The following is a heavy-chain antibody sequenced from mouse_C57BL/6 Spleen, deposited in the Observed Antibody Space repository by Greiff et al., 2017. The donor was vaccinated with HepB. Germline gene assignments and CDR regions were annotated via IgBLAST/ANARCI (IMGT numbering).Heavy chain of an antibody. V-gene: IGHV1-26*01. D-gene: IGHD2-3*01. CDR3: ARWLLHYYFDY. J-gene: IGHJ2*01. CDR2: INPNNGGT. CDR1: GYTFTDYY. Sequence: VQLQQSGPELVKPGASVKISCKASGYTFTDYYMNWVKQSHGKSLEWIGDINPNNGGTSYNQKFKGKATLTVDKSSSTAYMELRSLTSEDSAVYYCARWLLHYYFDYWGQGTTLTVSS.